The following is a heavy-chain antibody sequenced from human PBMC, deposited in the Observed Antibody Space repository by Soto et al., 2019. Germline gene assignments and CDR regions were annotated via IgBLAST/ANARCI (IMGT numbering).Heavy chain of an antibody. V-gene: IGHV3-33*01. CDR3: ARDHSNAWYFDY. CDR1: GFTFSSYG. J-gene: IGHJ4*02. Sequence: RLSCAASGFTFSSYGMHWVRQAPGKGLEWVAVIWYDGSNKYYTDSVKGRFTISRDNSKNTLYLQMNSLRAEDTAVYYCARDHSNAWYFDYWGQGTLVTVSS. D-gene: IGHD5-18*01. CDR2: IWYDGSNK.